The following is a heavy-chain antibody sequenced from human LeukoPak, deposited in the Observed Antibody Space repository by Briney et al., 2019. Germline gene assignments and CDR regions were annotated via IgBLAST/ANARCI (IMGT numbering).Heavy chain of an antibody. Sequence: GGSLXLSCEASGFTFSSHGIHWVRQAPGKGLEWVAVISYDGNNEYYADSVKGRFAISRDISKKTVYLQMNSLRGEDTGVYYCAKDPDMRDMFYYYGLDVWGQGTTVTVSS. CDR3: AKDPDMRDMFYYYGLDV. V-gene: IGHV3-30*18. J-gene: IGHJ6*02. D-gene: IGHD3-9*01. CDR1: GFTFSSHG. CDR2: ISYDGNNE.